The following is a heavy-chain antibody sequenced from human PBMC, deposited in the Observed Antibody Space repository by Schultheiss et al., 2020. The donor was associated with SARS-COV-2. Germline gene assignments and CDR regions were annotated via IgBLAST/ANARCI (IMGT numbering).Heavy chain of an antibody. Sequence: GESLKISCAASAFTFTRYGMHWVRQAPGKGLEWVAIIWYDGSKKYYADSVKGRFTISRDNSKNTLYLEMNNLRAEDTATYYCASQDIGGNSVGDYWGQGTLVTVSS. J-gene: IGHJ4*02. V-gene: IGHV3-33*01. D-gene: IGHD4-23*01. CDR3: ASQDIGGNSVGDY. CDR2: IWYDGSKK. CDR1: AFTFTRYG.